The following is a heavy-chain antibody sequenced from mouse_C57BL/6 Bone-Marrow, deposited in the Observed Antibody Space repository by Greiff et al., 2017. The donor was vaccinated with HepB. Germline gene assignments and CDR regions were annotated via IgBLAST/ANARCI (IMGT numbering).Heavy chain of an antibody. CDR2: IWSGGST. CDR1: GFSLTSYG. Sequence: VQVVESGPGLVQPSQSLSITCTVSGFSLTSYGVHWVRQSPGKGLEWLGVIWSGGSTDYNAAFISRLSISKDNSKSQVFFKMNSLQADDTAIYYCARINDGSSYYYAMDYWGQGTSVTVSS. D-gene: IGHD1-1*01. J-gene: IGHJ4*01. CDR3: ARINDGSSYYYAMDY. V-gene: IGHV2-2*01.